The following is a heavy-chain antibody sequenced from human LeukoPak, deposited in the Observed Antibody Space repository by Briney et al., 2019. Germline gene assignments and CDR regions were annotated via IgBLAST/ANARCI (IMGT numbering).Heavy chain of an antibody. CDR2: ISSSGSTI. CDR1: GFTFSSYG. Sequence: GGSLRLSCAASGFTFSSYGMHWVRQAPGKGLEWVSYISSSGSTIYYADSVKGRFTISRDNAKNSLYLQMNSLRAEDTAVYYCARDGVSYYYDSSGGYYFDYWGQGTLVTVSS. D-gene: IGHD3-22*01. CDR3: ARDGVSYYYDSSGGYYFDY. V-gene: IGHV3-48*04. J-gene: IGHJ4*02.